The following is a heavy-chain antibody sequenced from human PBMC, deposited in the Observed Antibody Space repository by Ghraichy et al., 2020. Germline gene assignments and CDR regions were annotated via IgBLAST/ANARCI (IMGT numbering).Heavy chain of an antibody. CDR3: ARDPLLGCSSTSCHIRGCYYYYGMDV. Sequence: SETLSLTCTVSGGSVSSGSYYWSWIRQPPGKGLEWIGYIYYSGSTNYNPSLKSRVTISVDTSKNQFSLKLSSVTAADTAVYYCARDPLLGCSSTSCHIRGCYYYYGMDVWGQGSTVTVSS. D-gene: IGHD2-2*02. CDR1: GGSVSSGSYY. V-gene: IGHV4-61*01. J-gene: IGHJ6*02. CDR2: IYYSGST.